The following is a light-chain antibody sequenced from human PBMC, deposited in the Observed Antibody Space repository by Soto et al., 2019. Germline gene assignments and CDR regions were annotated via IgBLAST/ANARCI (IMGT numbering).Light chain of an antibody. CDR3: SSYTSSSTVL. CDR1: SSDVGGYNY. CDR2: DVS. Sequence: QSALTQPASVSVSPGQSITISCTGTSSDVGGYNYVSWYQQHPGKAPKLTIYDVSNRPSGVSNRFSGSKSGNTASLTISGLQAEDEADYYCSSYTSSSTVLFGGGTKLTVL. J-gene: IGLJ2*01. V-gene: IGLV2-14*01.